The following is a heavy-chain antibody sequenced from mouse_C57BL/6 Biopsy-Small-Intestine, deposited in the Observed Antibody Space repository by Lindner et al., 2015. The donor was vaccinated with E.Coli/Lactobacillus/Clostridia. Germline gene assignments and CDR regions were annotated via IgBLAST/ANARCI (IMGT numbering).Heavy chain of an antibody. CDR1: EYRFIGYY. CDR3: ARGLGIASALVNWLDP. V-gene: IGHV1-72*04. CDR2: INPTSGAT. D-gene: IGHD2-10*02. J-gene: IGHJ3*01. Sequence: SVKVSCKASEYRFIGYYLHWVRQAPGQGPEWMGWINPTSGATKYAEKFQGRVTMTRDSSLNTGTMELSRLTPDDTAVYYCARGLGIASALVNWLDPWGQGTLVTVS.